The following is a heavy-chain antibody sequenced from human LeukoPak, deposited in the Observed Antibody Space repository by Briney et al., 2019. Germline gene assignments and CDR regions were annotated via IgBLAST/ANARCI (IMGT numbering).Heavy chain of an antibody. CDR3: ATLPKGLSGYMNTLDY. J-gene: IGHJ4*02. V-gene: IGHV1-24*01. Sequence: GASVKVSCKVSGYTLTELSMHWVRQAPGKGLEWMGGFDPEDGETIYAQKFQGRVTMTEDTSTDTAYMEPSSLRSEDTAVYCCATLPKGLSGYMNTLDYWGQGTLVTVSS. D-gene: IGHD3-22*01. CDR2: FDPEDGET. CDR1: GYTLTELS.